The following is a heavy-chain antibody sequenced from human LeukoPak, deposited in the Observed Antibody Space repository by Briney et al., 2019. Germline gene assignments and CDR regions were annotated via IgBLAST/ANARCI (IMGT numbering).Heavy chain of an antibody. CDR3: ARDRSATAIDY. CDR1: GFTFSSYA. J-gene: IGHJ4*02. CDR2: ISYDGSNK. D-gene: IGHD6-25*01. V-gene: IGHV3-30*04. Sequence: PGGSLRLSCAASGFTFSSYAMHWVRQAPGKGLEWVAVISYDGSNKYYADSVKGRFTISRDNSKNTLYLQMNSLRAEDTAVYYCARDRSATAIDYWGQGTLVTVSS.